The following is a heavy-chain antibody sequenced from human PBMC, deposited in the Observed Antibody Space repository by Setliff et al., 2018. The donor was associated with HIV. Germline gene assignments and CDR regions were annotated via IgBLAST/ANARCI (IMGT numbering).Heavy chain of an antibody. CDR3: ARGVVDYDFWSGSGDYYYMDV. J-gene: IGHJ6*03. CDR2: LYYSGTT. Sequence: SETLSLTCTVSGGSISSHYWSWIRQSPGKGLEWIGYLYYSGTTNYNPALKSRVTISADTSKNQISLKVKSVTAADTAVYYCARGVVDYDFWSGSGDYYYMDVWGKVTTVTVSS. CDR1: GGSISSHY. D-gene: IGHD3-3*01. V-gene: IGHV4-59*11.